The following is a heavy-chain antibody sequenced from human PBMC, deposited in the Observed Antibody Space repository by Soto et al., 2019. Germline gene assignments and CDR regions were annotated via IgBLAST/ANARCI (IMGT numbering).Heavy chain of an antibody. D-gene: IGHD6-13*01. V-gene: IGHV3-9*01. CDR2: ISWNSYSI. J-gene: IGHJ3*02. Sequence: EAQLVESGGGLVQPGRSLRLSCAASGFTFHNYAMHWVRQAPGKGLEWVSGISWNSYSIWYVDSLRGRITVSRDNAKNSLYLQMNRLRAEDTALYYCAKDKSATLVEVAAIDIWGMWTMVTVSS. CDR1: GFTFHNYA. CDR3: AKDKSATLVEVAAIDI.